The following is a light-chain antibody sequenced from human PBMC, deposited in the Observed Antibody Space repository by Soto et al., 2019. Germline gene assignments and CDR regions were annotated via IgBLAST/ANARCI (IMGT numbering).Light chain of an antibody. J-gene: IGKJ1*01. CDR1: QSISDR. V-gene: IGKV1-5*01. CDR3: QHYSTVWA. Sequence: DSQMTQSPSTLSASVGDRLAISCRASQSISDRLAWYQRKPGKAPKLLIFDASSLESGVPSRFSGSASGTEFTLTISSLKPDDFATYYCQHYSTVWAFGQGTKVDIK. CDR2: DAS.